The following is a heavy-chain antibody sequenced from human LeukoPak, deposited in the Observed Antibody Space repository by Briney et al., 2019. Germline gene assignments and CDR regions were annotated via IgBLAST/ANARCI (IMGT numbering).Heavy chain of an antibody. CDR2: ISAYNGNT. J-gene: IGHJ4*02. CDR1: GYTFTSYG. D-gene: IGHD6-19*01. V-gene: IGHV1-18*01. Sequence: ASVKVSCKASGYTFTSYGISWVRQAPGQGLEWMGWISAYNGNTNYAQKLQGRVTMTTDTSTSTAYMELRSLRSDDTAVYYCAVWRGYLPLSSGKFDYWGQGTLVTVSS. CDR3: AVWRGYLPLSSGKFDY.